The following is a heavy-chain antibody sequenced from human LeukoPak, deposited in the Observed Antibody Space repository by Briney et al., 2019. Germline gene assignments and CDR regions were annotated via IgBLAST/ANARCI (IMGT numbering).Heavy chain of an antibody. CDR3: ARLFGGGTTFDY. J-gene: IGHJ4*02. CDR2: IWPDGSDK. V-gene: IGHV3-7*03. CDR1: GLSFRTYW. Sequence: PGGSLRLFCAASGLSFRTYWMSWVRQGPGKGLEGVAAIWPDGSDKKYVDSVRDRFTISRDNAKNSLYLQMNSLAAEDTSVYYCARLFGGGTTFDYWGQGALVTVSS. D-gene: IGHD3-10*01.